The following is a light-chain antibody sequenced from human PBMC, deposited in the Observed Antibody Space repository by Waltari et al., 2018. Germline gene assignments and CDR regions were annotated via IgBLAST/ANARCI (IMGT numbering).Light chain of an antibody. CDR1: SSDVGSYNL. Sequence: QSALTQPASVSGSPGQSITISCTGTSSDVGSYNLVSLYQQHPGKAPKLMIYEGSKRPSGVSNRFSGSKSGNTASLTISGLQAEDEADYYCCSYAGTREVFGGGTKLTVL. CDR3: CSYAGTREV. V-gene: IGLV2-23*01. CDR2: EGS. J-gene: IGLJ3*02.